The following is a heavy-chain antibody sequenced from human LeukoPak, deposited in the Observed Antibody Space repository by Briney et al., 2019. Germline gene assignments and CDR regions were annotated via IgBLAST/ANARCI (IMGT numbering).Heavy chain of an antibody. CDR1: GYTFTSYD. Sequence: ASVTVSCKASGYTFTSYDINWVRQAPGQGLEWMGWMNPNSGNTGYAQKFQGRVTMTRNTSISTAYMELSSLRSEDTAVYYCSRIYSSSLPDYYYYGMDVWGQGTTVTVSS. D-gene: IGHD6-13*01. CDR3: SRIYSSSLPDYYYYGMDV. V-gene: IGHV1-8*01. J-gene: IGHJ6*02. CDR2: MNPNSGNT.